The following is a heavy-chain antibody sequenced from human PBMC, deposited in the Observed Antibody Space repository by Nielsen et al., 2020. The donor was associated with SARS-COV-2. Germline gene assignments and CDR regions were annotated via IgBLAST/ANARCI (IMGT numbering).Heavy chain of an antibody. CDR2: IYYSGST. J-gene: IGHJ6*03. D-gene: IGHD3-10*01. CDR3: ARHGLLWFGEPHYYMDV. V-gene: IGHV4-59*08. CDR1: GGSISSYY. Sequence: SETLSLTCTVSGGSISSYYWSWIRQPPGKGLEWIGYIYYSGSTNYNPSLKSRVTISVDTSKNQFSLKLSSVTAADTAVYYCARHGLLWFGEPHYYMDVWGQGTTVTVSS.